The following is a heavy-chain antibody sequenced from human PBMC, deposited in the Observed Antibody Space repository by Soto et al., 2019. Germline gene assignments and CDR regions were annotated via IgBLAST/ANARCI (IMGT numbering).Heavy chain of an antibody. Sequence: TGGSLRLSCAASGFTFSSYGMHWVRQAPGKGLEWVAVISYDGSNKYYADSVKGRFTISRDNSKNTLYLQMNSLRAEDTAVYYCAKDRTEYQLLSYFDYWGQGTLVTVSS. CDR1: GFTFSSYG. D-gene: IGHD2-2*01. J-gene: IGHJ4*02. V-gene: IGHV3-30*18. CDR3: AKDRTEYQLLSYFDY. CDR2: ISYDGSNK.